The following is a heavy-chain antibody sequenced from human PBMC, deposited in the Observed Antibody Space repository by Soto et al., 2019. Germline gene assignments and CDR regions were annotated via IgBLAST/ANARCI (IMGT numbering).Heavy chain of an antibody. CDR3: ARGGLTTVTLDY. CDR1: GGTITDYL. CDR2: IIPVSGTT. V-gene: IGHV1-69*01. D-gene: IGHD4-17*01. J-gene: IGHJ4*02. Sequence: VQLVQSGAEVKKPGSSLKVSCSISGGTITDYLISWLRQAPGQGLGWMGGIIPVSGTTYFAQKFQDRVTITADDSTKTAYMELSSLRSEDTAVYYCARGGLTTVTLDYWGQGTLVTVSS.